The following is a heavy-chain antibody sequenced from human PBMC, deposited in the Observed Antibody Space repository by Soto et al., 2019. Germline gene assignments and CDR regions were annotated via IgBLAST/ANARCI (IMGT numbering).Heavy chain of an antibody. Sequence: ASVKVSCKASGLAFPIDDIIWVRQTIGQGLEWMGWISAYNGNTNYAQKLQGRVTMTTDTSTSTAYMELRSLRSDDTAVYYCSRDYGRMYYDFWSGYYYFDYWGQGTLVTVSS. CDR2: ISAYNGNT. CDR3: SRDYGRMYYDFWSGYYYFDY. D-gene: IGHD3-3*01. V-gene: IGHV1-18*01. CDR1: GLAFPIDD. J-gene: IGHJ4*02.